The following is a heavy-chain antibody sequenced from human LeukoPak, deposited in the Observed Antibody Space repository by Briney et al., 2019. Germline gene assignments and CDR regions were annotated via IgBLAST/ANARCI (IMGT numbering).Heavy chain of an antibody. V-gene: IGHV4-34*01. CDR2: INHSGST. J-gene: IGHJ5*02. Sequence: SETLSLTCAVYGGSFSGYYWSWIRQPPGKGLEWIGEINHSGSTNYNPSLKSRVTISVDTSKNQFSLKLSSVTAADTAVYYCASRRRYFDWLLYEPWFDPWGQGTLVTVSS. CDR3: ASRRRYFDWLLYEPWFDP. D-gene: IGHD3-9*01. CDR1: GGSFSGYY.